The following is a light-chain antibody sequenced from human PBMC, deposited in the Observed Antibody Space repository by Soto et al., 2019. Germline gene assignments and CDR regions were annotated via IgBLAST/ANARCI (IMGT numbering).Light chain of an antibody. J-gene: IGLJ2*01. CDR3: SSYAGSNHVV. Sequence: QSALTQPPSGSGSPGQSVTISCTGTSSDVGGYNYVSWYQQHPDKAPKLMIYEVSKRPSGVPDRFSGSKSGNTASLTVSGLQAEYEADYYCSSYAGSNHVVFGGGTKLTVL. V-gene: IGLV2-8*01. CDR1: SSDVGGYNY. CDR2: EVS.